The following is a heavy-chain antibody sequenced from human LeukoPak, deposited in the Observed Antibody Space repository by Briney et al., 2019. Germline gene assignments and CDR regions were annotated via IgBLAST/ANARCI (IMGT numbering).Heavy chain of an antibody. CDR3: ARSGYCSGSRCYSGYWFDP. V-gene: IGHV1-46*01. D-gene: IGHD2-15*01. CDR1: GYTFSSYY. Sequence: GASVKVSCKASGYTFSSYYMHWVRQAPGQGLEWMGIINPSGDSTTYAQKFQGRVTMTRDTSTSTVYMELSSLRSEDTAVYYCARSGYCSGSRCYSGYWFDPWGQGTLVTVPS. J-gene: IGHJ5*02. CDR2: INPSGDST.